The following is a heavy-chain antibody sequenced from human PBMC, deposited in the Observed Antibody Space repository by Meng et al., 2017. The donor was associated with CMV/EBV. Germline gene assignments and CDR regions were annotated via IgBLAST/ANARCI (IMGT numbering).Heavy chain of an antibody. J-gene: IGHJ6*02. CDR2: INPNPGGA. D-gene: IGHD2-2*01. V-gene: IGHV1-2*02. CDR3: ARILVEPAAIYYGLDV. CDR1: GYTFTGYY. Sequence: SVQVSCKPSGYTFTGYYIYWLRQAPAQGLEWMGWINPNPGGANYAQKFQGRVPMTSDTSISTDYMELSRLGSDDAAVYYYARILVEPAAIYYGLDVWGQGTTVTVSS.